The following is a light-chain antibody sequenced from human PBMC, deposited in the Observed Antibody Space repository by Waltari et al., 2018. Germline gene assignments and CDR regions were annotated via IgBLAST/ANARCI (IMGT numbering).Light chain of an antibody. CDR1: SSDVGGYNL. CDR3: SSYTSSRTRV. V-gene: IGLV2-14*01. J-gene: IGLJ3*02. Sequence: QSALTQPASVSGSPGQSITISCTGTSSDVGGYNLVSWHQQHPGKAPKLMIYDVTNRPSGVSNRFSGSKSGNTASLTISGLQAEDEADYYCSSYTSSRTRVFGGGTKLTVL. CDR2: DVT.